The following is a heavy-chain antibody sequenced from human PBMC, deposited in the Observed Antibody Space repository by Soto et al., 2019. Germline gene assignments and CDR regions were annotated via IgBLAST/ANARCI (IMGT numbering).Heavy chain of an antibody. D-gene: IGHD3-3*01. CDR2: ISAYNGNT. CDR1: DYTFTSYG. J-gene: IGHJ6*03. Sequence: QVQLVQSGAEVKKPGASVKVSCKASDYTFTSYGISWVRQAPGQGLEWMGWISAYNGNTNYAQKLQGRVTMTTDTSTSTAYMELRSLRSDDTAVYYCATSYYDFWSGYFNYYYYYMDVWGKGTTVTVSS. CDR3: ATSYYDFWSGYFNYYYYYMDV. V-gene: IGHV1-18*01.